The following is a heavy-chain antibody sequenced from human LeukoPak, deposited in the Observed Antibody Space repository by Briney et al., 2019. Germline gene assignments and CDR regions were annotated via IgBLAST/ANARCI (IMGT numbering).Heavy chain of an antibody. CDR2: IYHSGSTYYSGST. CDR3: ARGKGYTREYLPYY. D-gene: IGHD2-15*01. V-gene: IGHV4-59*01. Sequence: SETLSLTCTVSGGSISSYYWSWIRQPPGKGLEWIGYIYHSGSTYYSGSTNYNPSLKSRVTISVDTSKNQLSLKVTSVTAADTAVYYCARGKGYTREYLPYYWGQGTLVTVSS. J-gene: IGHJ4*02. CDR1: GGSISSYY.